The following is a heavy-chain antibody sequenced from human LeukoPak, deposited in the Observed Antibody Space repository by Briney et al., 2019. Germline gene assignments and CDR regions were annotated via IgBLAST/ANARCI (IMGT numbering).Heavy chain of an antibody. V-gene: IGHV1-2*02. Sequence: ASVKVSCKASGYTFTGYYMHWVRQAPGQGLEWMGWINPNSGGTKYAQKFQGRVTITADESTSTAYVELSSLRSEDTAVYYCARTDSSRGYMDVWGKGTTVTVSS. CDR3: ARTDSSRGYMDV. J-gene: IGHJ6*03. CDR2: INPNSGGT. D-gene: IGHD6-13*01. CDR1: GYTFTGYY.